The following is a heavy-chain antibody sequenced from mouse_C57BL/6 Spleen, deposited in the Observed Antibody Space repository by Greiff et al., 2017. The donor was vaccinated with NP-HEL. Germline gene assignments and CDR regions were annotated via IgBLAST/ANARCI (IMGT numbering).Heavy chain of an antibody. J-gene: IGHJ3*01. CDR3: ARSLDYDGWFAY. D-gene: IGHD2-4*01. Sequence: ESGPGLVKPSQSLSLTCSVTGYSITSGYYWNWIRQFPGNKLEWMGYISYDGSNNYNPSLKNRISITRDTSKNQFFLKLNSVTTEDTATYYCARSLDYDGWFAYWGQGTLVTVSA. CDR2: ISYDGSN. CDR1: GYSITSGYY. V-gene: IGHV3-6*01.